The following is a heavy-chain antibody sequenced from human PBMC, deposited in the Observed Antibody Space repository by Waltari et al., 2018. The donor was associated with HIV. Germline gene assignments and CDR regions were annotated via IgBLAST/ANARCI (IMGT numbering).Heavy chain of an antibody. CDR1: GGTFSGYY. CDR2: INHSGKT. D-gene: IGHD2-15*01. CDR3: AREMSRASKWYGIFYYDA. V-gene: IGHV4-34*02. Sequence: QVQLQQWGAGLLKPSETLSLTCAVYGGTFSGYYWTWIRQAPGKGLEWSGEINHSGKTNYNPSRKSRLTLSVDTSKNQVSLRMKSVTGADTAIYYCAREMSRASKWYGIFYYDAWGQGTLVSVPS. J-gene: IGHJ5*02.